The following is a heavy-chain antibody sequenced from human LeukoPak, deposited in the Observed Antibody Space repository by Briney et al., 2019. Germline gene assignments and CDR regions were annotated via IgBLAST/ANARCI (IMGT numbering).Heavy chain of an antibody. CDR3: AKRGPSGSYPTINPEFDY. Sequence: ATVKVSCKASGYTFTNNDINWVRQATGQGLEWLGWMNPNSGNTGYAQKFQGRVTMTRNTSINTAYMELSSLKSEDTAVYYCAKRGPSGSYPTINPEFDYWGQGTLVTVSS. CDR1: GYTFTNND. J-gene: IGHJ4*02. CDR2: MNPNSGNT. V-gene: IGHV1-8*01. D-gene: IGHD1-26*01.